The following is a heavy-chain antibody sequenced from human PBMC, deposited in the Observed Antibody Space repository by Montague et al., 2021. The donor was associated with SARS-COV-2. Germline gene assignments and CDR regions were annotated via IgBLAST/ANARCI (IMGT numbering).Heavy chain of an antibody. D-gene: IGHD2-21*02. CDR2: INHSGST. CDR1: GGSFSVYY. J-gene: IGHJ4*02. CDR3: VVVVPAMRPRSDY. Sequence: SETLSLTCAVYGGSFSVYYWSWIRQPPGKGLEWIGEINHSGSTNXNPSLKSRVTISSDTSKNQFSLKLNSVTVADTAVYFCVVVVPAMRPRSDYWGQGTLVTVSS. V-gene: IGHV4-34*01.